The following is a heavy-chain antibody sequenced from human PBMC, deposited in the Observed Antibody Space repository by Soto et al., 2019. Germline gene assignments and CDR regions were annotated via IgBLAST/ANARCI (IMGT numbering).Heavy chain of an antibody. V-gene: IGHV4-39*01. CDR1: GGSVSSSGNY. D-gene: IGHD3-22*01. Sequence: SETLSLTCTVSGGSVSSSGNYWGWIRQPPGKGLEWIGSIYYSGSTYYNPSLKSRVTTSVDTSKNQFSLKLSSVTAADTATYFCARWYYYDTSRYFDYWGQGALVTVSS. J-gene: IGHJ4*02. CDR3: ARWYYYDTSRYFDY. CDR2: IYYSGST.